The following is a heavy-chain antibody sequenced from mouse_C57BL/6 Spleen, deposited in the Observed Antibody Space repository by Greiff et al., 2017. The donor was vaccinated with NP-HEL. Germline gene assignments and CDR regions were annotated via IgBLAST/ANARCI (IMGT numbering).Heavy chain of an antibody. V-gene: IGHV5-16*01. CDR1: GFTFSDYY. J-gene: IGHJ1*03. D-gene: IGHD1-1*01. CDR3: ARVITTVVADYWYFDV. CDR2: INYDGSST. Sequence: EVNLVESEGGLVQPGSSMKLSCTASGFTFSDYYMAWVRQVPEKGLEWVANINYDGSSTYYLDSLKSRFIISRDNAKNILYLQMSSLKSEDTATYYCARVITTVVADYWYFDVWGTGTTVTVSS.